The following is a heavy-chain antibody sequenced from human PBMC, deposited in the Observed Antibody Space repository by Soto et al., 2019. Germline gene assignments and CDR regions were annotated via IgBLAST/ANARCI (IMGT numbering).Heavy chain of an antibody. Sequence: SETLSLTCAVYGGSFSGYYWSWIRQPPGKGLEWIGEINHSGSTNYNPSLKSRVTISVDTSKNQFSLKLSSVTAADTAVYYCARWAHIITNFDPWGQGTLVTVSS. J-gene: IGHJ5*02. CDR2: INHSGST. D-gene: IGHD3-22*01. CDR3: ARWAHIITNFDP. CDR1: GGSFSGYY. V-gene: IGHV4-34*01.